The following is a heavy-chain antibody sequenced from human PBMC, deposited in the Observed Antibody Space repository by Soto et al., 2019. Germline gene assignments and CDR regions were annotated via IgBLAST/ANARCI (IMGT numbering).Heavy chain of an antibody. V-gene: IGHV4-39*01. J-gene: IGHJ4*02. Sequence: ETLSLTCTVSGGSISSSSYYWGWIRQPPGKGLEWIGSIYYSGSTYYNPSLKSRVTISVDTSKNQFSLKLSSVTAADTAVYNCARHQRVLRFLEWPEGPDYWGQGTLVTVSS. CDR2: IYYSGST. CDR1: GGSISSSSYY. D-gene: IGHD3-3*01. CDR3: ARHQRVLRFLEWPEGPDY.